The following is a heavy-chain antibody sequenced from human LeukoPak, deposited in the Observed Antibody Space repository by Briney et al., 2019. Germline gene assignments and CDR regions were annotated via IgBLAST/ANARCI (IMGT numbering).Heavy chain of an antibody. J-gene: IGHJ4*02. CDR1: GGSISSYY. V-gene: IGHV4-59*01. Sequence: PSETLSLTCTVSGGSISSYYWSWIRQSPGKGLEWIGYIYYSGSTNYNPSLKSRVTISVDTSKNQFSLKLSSVTAADTAVYYCARGLYYDILTGYYTPLDYWGQGTLVTVSS. D-gene: IGHD3-9*01. CDR2: IYYSGST. CDR3: ARGLYYDILTGYYTPLDY.